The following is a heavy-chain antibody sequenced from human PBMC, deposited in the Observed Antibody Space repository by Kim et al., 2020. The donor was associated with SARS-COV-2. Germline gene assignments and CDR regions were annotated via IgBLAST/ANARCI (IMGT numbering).Heavy chain of an antibody. CDR1: GGSFSGYY. CDR3: ALTGVVVPAAQTPPFDY. CDR2: INHSGST. J-gene: IGHJ4*01. Sequence: SETLSLTCAVYGGSFSGYYWSWIRQPPGKGLEWIGEINHSGSTNYNPSLKSRVTISVDTSKNQFSLKLSSVTAADTAVYYCALTGVVVPAAQTPPFDYWG. D-gene: IGHD2-2*01. V-gene: IGHV4-34*01.